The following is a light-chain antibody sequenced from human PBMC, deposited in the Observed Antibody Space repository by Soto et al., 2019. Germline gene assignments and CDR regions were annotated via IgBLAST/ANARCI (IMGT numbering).Light chain of an antibody. J-gene: IGLJ2*01. CDR2: EVS. CDR1: SSDVGGYNY. Sequence: QSALTQPASVSGSPGQSITISCTGTSSDVGGYNYVSWYQQHPGKAPKLVIYEVSNRPSGVSNRFSGSKSGNTASLTISGLQAEDEADYYCSSYTSSSTPYVVFGGWTKLTVL. V-gene: IGLV2-14*01. CDR3: SSYTSSSTPYVV.